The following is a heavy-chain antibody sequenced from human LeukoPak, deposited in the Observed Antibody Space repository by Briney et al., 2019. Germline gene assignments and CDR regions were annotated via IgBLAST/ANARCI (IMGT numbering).Heavy chain of an antibody. V-gene: IGHV5-10-1*01. J-gene: IGHJ4*02. CDR2: INPSDSNT. D-gene: IGHD2-15*01. Sequence: GESLKISCRGSGYTFTTYWINWVRQMPGKGLEWMGRINPSDSNTYYSPSFQGHVPISADKSINTAYLQWSSLKASDTAMYYCGYCGGSCYIPDYWGQGTLITVSS. CDR1: GYTFTTYW. CDR3: GYCGGSCYIPDY.